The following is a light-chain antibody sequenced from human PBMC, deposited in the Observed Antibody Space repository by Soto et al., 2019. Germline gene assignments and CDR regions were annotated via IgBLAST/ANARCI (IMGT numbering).Light chain of an antibody. CDR1: QCVVSEY. Sequence: EIVLTQSPDTLSLSPGEGVTLSCRASQCVVSEYVAWYQQKPGQAPRLLIYGASIRATGLPARFGGSGSGTDFTLTISRLEPEDFAVYYCQQYGGAPYTFGPGT. CDR2: GAS. J-gene: IGKJ2*01. CDR3: QQYGGAPYT. V-gene: IGKV3-20*01.